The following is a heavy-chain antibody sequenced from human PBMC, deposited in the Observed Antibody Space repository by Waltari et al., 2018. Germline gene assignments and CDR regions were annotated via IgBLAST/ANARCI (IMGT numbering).Heavy chain of an antibody. CDR3: AKWAAAGSFDY. V-gene: IGHV3-7*05. Sequence: EVQLVESGGDLVQPGGSLRLSCAASGFTFSSYWMSWVRQAPGKVLEWVANIKEEGSEKYYVGSVKGRFTISRDNAKNSLYLQMNSLRAEDTAVYYCAKWAAAGSFDYWGQGTLVTVSS. CDR1: GFTFSSYW. CDR2: IKEEGSEK. D-gene: IGHD6-13*01. J-gene: IGHJ4*02.